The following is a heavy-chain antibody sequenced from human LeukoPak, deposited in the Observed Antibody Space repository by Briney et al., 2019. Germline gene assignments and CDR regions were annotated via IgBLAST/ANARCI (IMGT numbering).Heavy chain of an antibody. CDR3: TRETSSRYFDY. CDR1: GYTFTSYD. Sequence: GASVKVSCKASGYTFTSYDINWVRQATGQGLEWMGWISAYNGNTNYAQKLQGRVTMTTDTFTSTAYMELSSLRSEDTAVYYCTRETSSRYFDYWGQGTLVTVSS. J-gene: IGHJ4*02. V-gene: IGHV1-18*01. CDR2: ISAYNGNT.